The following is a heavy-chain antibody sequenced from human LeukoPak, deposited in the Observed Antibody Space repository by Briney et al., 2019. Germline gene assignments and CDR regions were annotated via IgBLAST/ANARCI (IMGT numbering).Heavy chain of an antibody. CDR2: INPNSGGT. J-gene: IGHJ4*02. Sequence: ASVKVSCKASGYTFTGYYMHWVRQAPGQRLERMGWINPNSGGTNYAQKFQGRVTMTRDTSISTAYMELSRLRSDDTAVYYCARGVSRVEMATSGFDYWGQGTLVTVSS. CDR1: GYTFTGYY. V-gene: IGHV1-2*02. D-gene: IGHD5-24*01. CDR3: ARGVSRVEMATSGFDY.